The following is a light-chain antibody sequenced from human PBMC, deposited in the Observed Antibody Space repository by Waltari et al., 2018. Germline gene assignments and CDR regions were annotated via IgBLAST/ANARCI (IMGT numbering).Light chain of an antibody. CDR2: AVS. CDR1: QSISSY. V-gene: IGKV1-39*01. CDR3: QQSYSTPPWT. Sequence: DIQMTQSPPSLSASVGDRLTITCRASQSISSYLNWYQQKPGKAPQHLIYAVSSLQSGVPSRFSGSGSGTDFTLTISSLQPEDFATYYCQQSYSTPPWTFGQGTKVEIK. J-gene: IGKJ1*01.